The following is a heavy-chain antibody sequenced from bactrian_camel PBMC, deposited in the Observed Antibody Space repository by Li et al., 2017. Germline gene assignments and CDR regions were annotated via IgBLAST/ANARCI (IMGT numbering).Heavy chain of an antibody. Sequence: HVQLVESGGGSVQTGGSLRLSCKVSGPTSSVNCMGWFRQAPGKEREEVATIDTYGGSAYYRRSVRGRFTISQNNAKNTVYLQMNSLKPEDTALYYCATGWGLSCVDWGQGTQVTVS. CDR1: GPTSSVNC. CDR3: ATGWGLSCVD. CDR2: IDTYGGSA. D-gene: IGHD5*01. V-gene: IGHV3S54*01. J-gene: IGHJ4*01.